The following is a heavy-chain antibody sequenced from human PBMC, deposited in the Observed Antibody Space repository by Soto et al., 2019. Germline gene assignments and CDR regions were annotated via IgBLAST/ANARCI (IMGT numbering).Heavy chain of an antibody. J-gene: IGHJ4*02. D-gene: IGHD3-16*01. CDR3: AKDSPGGEGLSFDY. Sequence: EVQLLESGGGLVQPGGSLRLSCAASGFTFSSYAMSWVRQAPGKGLEWVSAISGSGGSTYYADSVKGRFTISRDNSKNTRYLQRNGLRAEDTAVYYCAKDSPGGEGLSFDYWGQGTLVTVSS. V-gene: IGHV3-23*01. CDR2: ISGSGGST. CDR1: GFTFSSYA.